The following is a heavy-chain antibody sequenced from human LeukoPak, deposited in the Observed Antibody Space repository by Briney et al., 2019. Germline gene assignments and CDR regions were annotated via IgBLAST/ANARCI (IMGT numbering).Heavy chain of an antibody. CDR1: GGSINSCSYC. Sequence: SQTLSLTCAVSGGSINSCSYCWSRIRQPAGKGLEWIGRIYRSRRTNYNPSLKSRVTISVDTTKNQFSLKLGSVTAADTAVYYCARDSPRDYFDSWGQGTLVTVSS. CDR3: ARDSPRDYFDS. J-gene: IGHJ4*02. V-gene: IGHV4-61*02. CDR2: IYRSRRT.